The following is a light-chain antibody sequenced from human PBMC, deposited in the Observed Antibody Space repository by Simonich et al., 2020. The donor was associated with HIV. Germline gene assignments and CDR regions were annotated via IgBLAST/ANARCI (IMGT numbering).Light chain of an antibody. CDR2: EGN. V-gene: IGLV2-23*01. J-gene: IGLJ3*02. Sequence: QSALTQPRSVSGSPGQSITISCTGTSSDVGSYNLVSWYQQHPGKAPKLMLYEGNKRPSGVSDRFSGSKSGNTASLTISGLQAEDEADYYCCSYAGSGTWVFGGGTKLTVL. CDR3: CSYAGSGTWV. CDR1: SSDVGSYNL.